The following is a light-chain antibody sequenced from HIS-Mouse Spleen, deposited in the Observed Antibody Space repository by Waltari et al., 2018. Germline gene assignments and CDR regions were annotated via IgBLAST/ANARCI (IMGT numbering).Light chain of an antibody. V-gene: IGLV3-25*03. CDR1: ALPQQY. Sequence: SYELTQPPSVSVSPGQTARITCSGDALPQQYASWYQQKPGQAPVLVIYKDSERPSGIAERVSGSSSGTTGTLTISGVQAEDEADYYCQSADSSGTYHVVFGGGTKLTVL. J-gene: IGLJ2*01. CDR3: QSADSSGTYHVV. CDR2: KDS.